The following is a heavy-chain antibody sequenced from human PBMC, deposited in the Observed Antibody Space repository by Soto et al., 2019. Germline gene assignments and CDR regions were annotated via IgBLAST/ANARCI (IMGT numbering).Heavy chain of an antibody. CDR2: INPNSGGT. Sequence: GDAVKVSYKASGYTFSGYYIHWLRQAPGQGLEWMGWINPNSGGTNYAQKFQGRVTVTRDTPTSTAYMELSRLTSDDTAVYYCARSLTEGYCTITGCYTRPLYGMDVWGQGTTVTVSS. CDR3: ARSLTEGYCTITGCYTRPLYGMDV. J-gene: IGHJ6*02. CDR1: GYTFSGYY. D-gene: IGHD2-2*02. V-gene: IGHV1-2*02.